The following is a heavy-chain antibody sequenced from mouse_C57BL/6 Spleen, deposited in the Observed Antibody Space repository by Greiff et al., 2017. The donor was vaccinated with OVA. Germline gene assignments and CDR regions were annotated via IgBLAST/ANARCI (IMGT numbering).Heavy chain of an antibody. CDR1: GFSLTSYG. J-gene: IGHJ4*01. CDR2: IWRGGST. CDR3: ARSGRGDAMDY. V-gene: IGHV2-2*01. Sequence: QVQLQQSGPGLVQPSQSLSITCTASGFSLTSYGVHWVRQSPGQGLEWLGVIWRGGSTDYNAAFISRLSISKDNSKSQVFFKMNSLQADDAAIYYCARSGRGDAMDYWGQGASVTVSS.